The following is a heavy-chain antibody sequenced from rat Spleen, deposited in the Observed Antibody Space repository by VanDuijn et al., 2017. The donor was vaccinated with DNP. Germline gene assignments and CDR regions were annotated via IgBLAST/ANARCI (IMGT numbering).Heavy chain of an antibody. CDR3: ARLGTQGFAY. V-gene: IGHV3-3*01. CDR1: GFSITRSYR. D-gene: IGHD1-5*01. Sequence: EVQLQESGPGLVKPSQSLSLTCSVTGFSITRSYRWNWLRKFPGNKLEWMGYINSAGSTNYNPSLKSRISITRDTSKNQFFLQVNSVTTEDTATYYCARLGTQGFAYWGQGTLVTVSS. J-gene: IGHJ3*01. CDR2: INSAGST.